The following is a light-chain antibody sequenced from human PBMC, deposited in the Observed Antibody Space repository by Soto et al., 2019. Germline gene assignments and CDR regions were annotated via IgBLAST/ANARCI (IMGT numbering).Light chain of an antibody. Sequence: SFSLLTRATLPCGASESVRDELGWYQQKPGQAPRLLIFDSSNRATGIPARFSGSGYGTDFTLSISSLEPEDFAVYYCQQRLSWPITFGQGTRLEIK. J-gene: IGKJ5*01. CDR1: ESVRDE. V-gene: IGKV3-11*01. CDR3: QQRLSWPIT. CDR2: DSS.